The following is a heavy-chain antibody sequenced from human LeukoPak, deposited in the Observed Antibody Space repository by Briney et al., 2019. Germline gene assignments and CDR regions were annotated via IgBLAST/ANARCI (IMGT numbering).Heavy chain of an antibody. CDR2: IYYSGST. V-gene: IGHV4-59*01. CDR3: AREDTAKDAFDI. CDR1: GGSIGSYY. J-gene: IGHJ3*02. D-gene: IGHD5-18*01. Sequence: SETLSLTCTVSGGSIGSYYWSWIRQPPGKGLEWIGYIYYSGSTNYNPSLKSRVTISVDTSKNQFSLKLSSVTAADTAVYYCAREDTAKDAFDIWAKGQWSPSLQ.